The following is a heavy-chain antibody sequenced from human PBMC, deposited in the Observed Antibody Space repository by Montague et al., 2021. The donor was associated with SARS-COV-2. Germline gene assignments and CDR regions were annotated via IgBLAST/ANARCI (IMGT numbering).Heavy chain of an antibody. D-gene: IGHD6-19*01. J-gene: IGHJ5*02. V-gene: IGHV4-34*01. CDR1: GGSVNIFS. CDR2: GDHSGYT. CDR3: ARGTRAVAITPGFRS. Sequence: SETLSLTCAVYGGSVNIFSCYWIRQTPRTGQERIGKGDHSGYTKYSQYLKSRVTISLDTYKNQFYLSLTAVTAADTAMYYCARGTRAVAITPGFRSWGQGTLVAVSS.